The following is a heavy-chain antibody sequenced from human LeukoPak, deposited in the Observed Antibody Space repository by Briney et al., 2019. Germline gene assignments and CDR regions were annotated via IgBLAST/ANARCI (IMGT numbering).Heavy chain of an antibody. CDR2: ISGSGGST. CDR1: GFTFSSYA. D-gene: IGHD2-15*01. V-gene: IGHV3-23*01. Sequence: PGGSLRLSCAASGFTFSSYAVSWVRQAPGKGLEWVSAISGSGGSTYYADSVKGRFTISRDNSKNTLYLQMNSLRAEDTAVYYCEVVVAASYDYWGQGTLVTVSS. CDR3: EVVVAASYDY. J-gene: IGHJ4*02.